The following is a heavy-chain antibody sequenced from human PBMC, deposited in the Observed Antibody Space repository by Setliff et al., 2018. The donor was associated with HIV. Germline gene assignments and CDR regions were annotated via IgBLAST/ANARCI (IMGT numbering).Heavy chain of an antibody. J-gene: IGHJ3*01. Sequence: SETLSLTCTVSGGSISSDDYYWTWMRQPPGKGLEWIGYMHYSGNTYYNPSLKTRVTISIDASRNHFSLTLSSVTAADTSVYYCASDYGDYEAFDVWGQGTMVTVSS. CDR1: GGSISSDDYY. V-gene: IGHV4-30-4*08. CDR2: MHYSGNT. CDR3: ASDYGDYEAFDV. D-gene: IGHD4-17*01.